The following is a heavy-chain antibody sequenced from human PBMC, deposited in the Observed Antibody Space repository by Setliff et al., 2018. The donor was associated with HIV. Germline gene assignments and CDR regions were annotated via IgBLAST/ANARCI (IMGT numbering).Heavy chain of an antibody. CDR2: IYYNGRA. V-gene: IGHV4-31*03. J-gene: IGHJ4*02. CDR3: ARGGITTMVRGVTYPYPLYYFDS. Sequence: SETLSLTCTVSRASISSGDYYWSWIRQHPERGLEWFGYIYYNGRAYYSPSLRSRVTMSVDTSRNEFSLTLSSVTAADTAMYYCARGGITTMVRGVTYPYPLYYFDSWGQGALVTVSS. CDR1: RASISSGDYY. D-gene: IGHD3-10*01.